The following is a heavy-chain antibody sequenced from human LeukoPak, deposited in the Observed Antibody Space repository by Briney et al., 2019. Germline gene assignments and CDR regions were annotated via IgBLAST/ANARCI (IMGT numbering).Heavy chain of an antibody. CDR3: AKPRGGAYQYYFDY. CDR2: ISGSGSGT. Sequence: GGSLRLSCAASGFTFSSNAMTWVRQAPGKGPEWVSHISGSGSGTYYAASVKGRFTISRDNSKNALYLQMNSLRAEDTALYYCAKPRGGAYQYYFDYWGQGALVTVSS. CDR1: GFTFSSNA. V-gene: IGHV3-23*01. J-gene: IGHJ4*02. D-gene: IGHD2-2*01.